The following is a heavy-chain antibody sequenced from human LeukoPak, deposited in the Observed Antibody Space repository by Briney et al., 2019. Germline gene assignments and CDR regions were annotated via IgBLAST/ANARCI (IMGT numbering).Heavy chain of an antibody. CDR2: IHADGGRT. CDR3: STWAFYHGLDV. CDR1: GFAFADYA. D-gene: IGHD2/OR15-2a*01. J-gene: IGHJ6*02. V-gene: IGHV3-43*02. Sequence: SGGSLRLSCAASGFAFADYAMHWVRQIPGKGLECVAHIHADGGRTFYADSVKGRFTVSRDNDKNPLFLQMDSLTSDDTALYYCSTWAFYHGLDVWGQGATVIVSS.